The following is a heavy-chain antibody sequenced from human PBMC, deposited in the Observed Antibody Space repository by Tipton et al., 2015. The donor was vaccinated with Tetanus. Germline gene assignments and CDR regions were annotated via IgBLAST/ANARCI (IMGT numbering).Heavy chain of an antibody. Sequence: QSGPEVKKPGASVRVSCKASGYSFASYGISWVRQAPGQGLEWVGWISAHNGNTNYAQNLQGRVAVTTDTATSTAYLNLWSLRPDDTAVYYCASTEGDYFDTSGYSDFWGQGTLVTVSS. J-gene: IGHJ4*02. D-gene: IGHD3-22*01. CDR3: ASTEGDYFDTSGYSDF. CDR2: ISAHNGNT. V-gene: IGHV1-18*01. CDR1: GYSFASYG.